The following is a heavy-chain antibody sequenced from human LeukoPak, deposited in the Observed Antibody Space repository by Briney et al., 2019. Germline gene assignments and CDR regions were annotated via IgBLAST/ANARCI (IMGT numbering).Heavy chain of an antibody. V-gene: IGHV4-34*01. J-gene: IGHJ4*02. CDR2: INHSGST. CDR1: GGSFSGYY. CDR3: ASVVGDLRRLDY. Sequence: SETLSLTCAVYGGSFSGYYWSWIRQPPGKGLEWIGEINHSGSTNYNPSLKSRVTISVDTSNNQFSLKLSSVTAADTAVYYCASVVGDLRRLDYWGQGTLVTVSS. D-gene: IGHD3-16*01.